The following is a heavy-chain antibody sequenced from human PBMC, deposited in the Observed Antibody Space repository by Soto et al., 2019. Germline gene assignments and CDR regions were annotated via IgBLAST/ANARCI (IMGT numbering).Heavy chain of an antibody. CDR1: GYAFSFG. CDR3: ATYYFGSGSYYRFDN. D-gene: IGHD3-10*01. V-gene: IGHV1-18*01. CDR2: ISASDGST. Sequence: GASVKVSCKASGYAFSFGFSWVRQAPGQGLEWMEWISASDGSTNSAQKFRGRISLTTDTSTNTAYLDLLSLTSDDTAVYFCATYYFGSGSYYRFDNWGQGTLVTVSS. J-gene: IGHJ4*02.